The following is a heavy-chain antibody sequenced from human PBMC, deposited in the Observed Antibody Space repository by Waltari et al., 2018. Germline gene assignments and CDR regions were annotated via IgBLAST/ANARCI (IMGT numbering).Heavy chain of an antibody. D-gene: IGHD2-21*01. CDR1: GGSISSSSYY. V-gene: IGHV4-39*01. CDR2: IYYSGST. J-gene: IGHJ1*01. CDR3: ARWQGSYCGGDCYSRYFQH. Sequence: QLQLQESGPGLVKPSETLSLTCTVSGGSISSSSYYWGWIRQPPGKGLEWIGSIYYSGSTYYNPSLKSRVPISVDTSKHQFSLKLSSVTAADTAVYYCARWQGSYCGGDCYSRYFQHWGQGTLVTVSS.